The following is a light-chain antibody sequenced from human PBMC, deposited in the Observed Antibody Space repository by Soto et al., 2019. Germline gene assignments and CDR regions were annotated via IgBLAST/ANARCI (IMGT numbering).Light chain of an antibody. V-gene: IGKV1-27*01. CDR3: QKYNSAPLT. Sequence: DIEMTQSPSSLSASVGDRVTITCRARQGFCTYLAWYQQKPGQDPKLLIYAASTLESGLPSRFSGRGSGADLLLTISILQPEDGATYYGQKYNSAPLTFGGGTKVEIK. CDR1: QGFCTY. J-gene: IGKJ4*01. CDR2: AAS.